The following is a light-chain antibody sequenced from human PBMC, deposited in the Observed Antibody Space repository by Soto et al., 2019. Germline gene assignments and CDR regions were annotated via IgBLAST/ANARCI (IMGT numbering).Light chain of an antibody. J-gene: IGKJ1*01. Sequence: EIVLTQSPATLSLSPGERATLSCRASQSVSSYLAWYQQKPGRAPRLLIYDASNRATGVPARFSGSGSGTDFTLTISSLEPEDFAVYYCQQRTKWPPSTFGQGTKVEIK. CDR1: QSVSSY. V-gene: IGKV3-11*01. CDR2: DAS. CDR3: QQRTKWPPST.